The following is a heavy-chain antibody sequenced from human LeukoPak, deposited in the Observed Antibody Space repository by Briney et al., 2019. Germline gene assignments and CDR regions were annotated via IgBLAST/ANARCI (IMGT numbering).Heavy chain of an antibody. CDR2: IYYSGST. V-gene: IGHV4-39*01. CDR1: GVSISSSSYY. Sequence: KPSETLSLTCTVSGVSISSSSYYWAWIRQPPGKGLEWIGSIYYSGSTYYNPSLKSRVTISVDTSKNQFSLKLSSVTAADTAVSYCARHAGRGYFDYWGQGTLVTVSS. CDR3: ARHAGRGYFDY. J-gene: IGHJ4*02.